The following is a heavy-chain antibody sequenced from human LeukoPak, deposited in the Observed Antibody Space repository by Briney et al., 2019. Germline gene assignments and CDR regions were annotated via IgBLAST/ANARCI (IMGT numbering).Heavy chain of an antibody. V-gene: IGHV1-2*02. CDR1: GYTFTGYQ. D-gene: IGHD3-10*01. CDR2: IDTNTGGT. J-gene: IGHJ4*02. CDR3: ARDYYGSGSYSTDF. Sequence: ASVKVSCKASGYTFTGYQIHWVRQAPGQGLEWMGWIDTNTGGTNYAQQFQGRVTMTRDTSIDTAYMELSRLRSDDTAVYYCARDYYGSGSYSTDFWAQGTLVTVSS.